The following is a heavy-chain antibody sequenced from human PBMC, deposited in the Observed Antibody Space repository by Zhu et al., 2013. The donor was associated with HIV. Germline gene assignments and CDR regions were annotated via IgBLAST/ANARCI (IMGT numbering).Heavy chain of an antibody. V-gene: IGHV1-8*01. J-gene: IGHJ5*02. D-gene: IGHD2-15*01. CDR3: ARSRYCSGGSCYGGHWFDP. CDR2: MNPNSGNT. CDR1: GYTFTSYD. Sequence: QVQLVQSGAEVKKPGASVKVSCKASGYTFTSYDINWVRQATGQGLEWMGWMNPNSGNTGYAQKFQGRVTMTRNTSISTAYMELSSLRSEDTAVYYCARSRYCSGGSCYGGHWFDPWGQGTLVTVSS.